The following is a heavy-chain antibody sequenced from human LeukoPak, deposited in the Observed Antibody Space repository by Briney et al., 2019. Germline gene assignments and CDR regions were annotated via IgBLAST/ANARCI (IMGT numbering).Heavy chain of an antibody. CDR1: GGSISSSSYY. CDR3: ARGDSGTYNAYFDY. D-gene: IGHD1-26*01. CDR2: IYYSGST. J-gene: IGHJ4*02. V-gene: IGHV4-39*07. Sequence: SSETLSLTCTVSGGSISSSSYYWGWIRQPPGKGLEWIGSIYYSGSTYYNPSLKSRVTISVDTSKNQFSLRLSSVTAADTAVYYCARGDSGTYNAYFDYWGQGTLVTVSS.